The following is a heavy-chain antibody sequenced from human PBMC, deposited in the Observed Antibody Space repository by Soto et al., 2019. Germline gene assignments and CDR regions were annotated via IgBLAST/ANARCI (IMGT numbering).Heavy chain of an antibody. V-gene: IGHV4-39*01. CDR2: VYYSGRT. CDR1: GASVSSDTHY. Sequence: SETLSLTCTVSGASVSSDTHYWAWVRQPLGKGLEWIGCVYYSGRTYYNPSLKSRVSISIDTSKNQFSVKLTSMTAADTAIYFCERKQLEFWNWFDSWGQGTLVTVSS. J-gene: IGHJ5*01. CDR3: ERKQLEFWNWFDS. D-gene: IGHD1-1*01.